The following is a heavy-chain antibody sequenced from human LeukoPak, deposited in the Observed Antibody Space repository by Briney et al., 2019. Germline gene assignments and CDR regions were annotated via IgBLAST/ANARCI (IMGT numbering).Heavy chain of an antibody. Sequence: PSETLSLTCTVSGGSISSYYWTWIRQPPGKGLEWIGYIYYSGSTNYNPSLKSRVTISVETSKNQFSLKLSSVTAADTAVYYCATTENSSGWFGYWGQGTLVTVSS. V-gene: IGHV4-59*08. J-gene: IGHJ4*02. D-gene: IGHD6-19*01. CDR3: ATTENSSGWFGY. CDR1: GGSISSYY. CDR2: IYYSGST.